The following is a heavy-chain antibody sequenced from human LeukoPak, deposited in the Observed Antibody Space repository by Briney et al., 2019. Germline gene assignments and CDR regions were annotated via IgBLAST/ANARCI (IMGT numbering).Heavy chain of an antibody. D-gene: IGHD3-10*01. Sequence: PGGSLRLSCAACGFTFSRYWMHWVRQAPGKGLVWVSRINSDGSSTSYADSVRGRFTISRDNAKNTLYLQMNSLRAGDTAVYYCAKDFGELASYYMDVWGKGTTVTVSS. J-gene: IGHJ6*03. CDR1: GFTFSRYW. CDR2: INSDGSST. CDR3: AKDFGELASYYMDV. V-gene: IGHV3-74*01.